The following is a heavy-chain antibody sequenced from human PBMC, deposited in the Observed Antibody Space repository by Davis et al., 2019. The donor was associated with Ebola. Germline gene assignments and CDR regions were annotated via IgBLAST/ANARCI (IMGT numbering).Heavy chain of an antibody. D-gene: IGHD2-8*02. Sequence: GESLKISCKGSGYRFTNYWIGWVRQMPGKGLEWLGIIYPGDSDIRYSPSFRGQVTISADKSTKTAFLVWTGLKASDTAMYYCASLRRTITGMDDAFDIWGQGTMVTVTS. CDR3: ASLRRTITGMDDAFDI. J-gene: IGHJ3*02. CDR2: IYPGDSDI. CDR1: GYRFTNYW. V-gene: IGHV5-51*01.